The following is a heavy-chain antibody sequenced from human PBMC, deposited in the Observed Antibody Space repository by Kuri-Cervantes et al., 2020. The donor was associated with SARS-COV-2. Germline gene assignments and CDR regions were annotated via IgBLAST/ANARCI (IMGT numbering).Heavy chain of an antibody. CDR1: GFTFRSSH. Sequence: GGSLRLSCAASGFTFRSSHMNWVRQAPGKGLEWISSISDWSLNIYYADSVKGRFNISGDNAKNSLFLQMNSLRVEDTAVYYCTRDRRRYSGDTSHFYMDVWGTGTTVTVSS. D-gene: IGHD5-12*01. J-gene: IGHJ6*03. CDR2: ISDWSLNI. V-gene: IGHV3-48*01. CDR3: TRDRRRYSGDTSHFYMDV.